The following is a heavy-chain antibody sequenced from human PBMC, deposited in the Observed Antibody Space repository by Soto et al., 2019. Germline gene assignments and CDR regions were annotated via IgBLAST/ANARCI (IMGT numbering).Heavy chain of an antibody. CDR2: ISWNSGSI. D-gene: IGHD6-19*01. J-gene: IGHJ4*02. V-gene: IGHV3-9*01. Sequence: EVQLVESGGGLVQPGRSLRLSCAAYGFTFDDYAMHWVRQAPGKGLEWVSGISWNSGSIGYADSVKGRFTISRDNAKNSLYLQMNSLRAEDTALYYCAKDMGSGWYYFDYWGQGTLVTVSS. CDR3: AKDMGSGWYYFDY. CDR1: GFTFDDYA.